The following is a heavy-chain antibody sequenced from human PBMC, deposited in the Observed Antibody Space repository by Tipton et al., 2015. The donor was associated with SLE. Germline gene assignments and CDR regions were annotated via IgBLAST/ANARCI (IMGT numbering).Heavy chain of an antibody. D-gene: IGHD2-2*01. J-gene: IGHJ6*03. CDR3: ARGGGCSSTSCYRGNQRYYYYYMDV. Sequence: TLSLTCTVSGGSITSDNYYWGWIRQPPGKGLEWIGNIYYSGSTLYNPSLKSRVTVSVDTSENQFSLHLSSVTAADTAVYYCARGGGCSSTSCYRGNQRYYYYYMDVWGKGTTVTVSS. V-gene: IGHV4-39*07. CDR2: IYYSGST. CDR1: GGSITSDNYY.